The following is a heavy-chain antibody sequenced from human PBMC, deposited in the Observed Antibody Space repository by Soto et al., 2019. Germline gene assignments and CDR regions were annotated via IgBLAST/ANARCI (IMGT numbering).Heavy chain of an antibody. Sequence: SETLSLTCTVSGGSISSGGYYWIWIRQHPGKGLEWIGYIYYSGSTYYNPSLKSRVTISVDTSKNQFSLKLSSVTAADTAVYYCARAPYSSSSYWFDPWGQGTLVTVSS. CDR1: GGSISSGGYY. V-gene: IGHV4-31*03. CDR2: IYYSGST. CDR3: ARAPYSSSSYWFDP. J-gene: IGHJ5*02. D-gene: IGHD6-6*01.